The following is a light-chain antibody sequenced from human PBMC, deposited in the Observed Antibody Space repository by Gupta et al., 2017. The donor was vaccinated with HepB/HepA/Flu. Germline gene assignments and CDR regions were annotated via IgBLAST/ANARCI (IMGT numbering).Light chain of an antibody. CDR1: NIGSRR. J-gene: IGLJ2*01. Sequence: SYVLAQPPSVSVAPGKTDSISGGGHNIGSRRVHWYHLKPGQAPVLVIYYNSDRPSGIPERFSGSNSGTTATLTTSRVEAGDEADYYCQVEDGSSDHLVFGGGTKLTVL. CDR2: YNS. V-gene: IGLV3-21*04. CDR3: QVEDGSSDHLV.